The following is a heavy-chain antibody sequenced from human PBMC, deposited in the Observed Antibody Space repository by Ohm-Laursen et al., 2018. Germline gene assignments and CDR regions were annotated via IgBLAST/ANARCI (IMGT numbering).Heavy chain of an antibody. J-gene: IGHJ5*02. D-gene: IGHD3-16*01. CDR2: ISADVRST. Sequence: GSLRLSCSASGITFSNNAMSWVRQAPGKGLGWVSSISADVRSTYYADSVKGRFTISRDNSKNTLDLQMKSLRVEDTAMYYCARGWGWFDPWGQGTLVTVSS. CDR1: GITFSNNA. CDR3: ARGWGWFDP. V-gene: IGHV3-23*01.